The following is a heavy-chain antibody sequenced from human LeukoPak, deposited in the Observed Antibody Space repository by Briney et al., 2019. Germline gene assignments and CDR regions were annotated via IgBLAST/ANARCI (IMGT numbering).Heavy chain of an antibody. V-gene: IGHV3-48*03. CDR3: AERGEWQLLGRLNL. D-gene: IGHD3-16*01. Sequence: GGSLRLSCAASGFTFSSYEMKWVRQAPGKGLEWVSYISSSDSTIYYTDSVRGGFTISRDNTKNSLYIQINSVRAADTGIYNCAERGEWQLLGRLNLWGQGTLVTVSS. J-gene: IGHJ4*02. CDR2: ISSSDSTI. CDR1: GFTFSSYE.